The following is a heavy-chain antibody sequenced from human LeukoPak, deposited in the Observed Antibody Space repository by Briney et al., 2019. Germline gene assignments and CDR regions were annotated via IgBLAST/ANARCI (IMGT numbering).Heavy chain of an antibody. J-gene: IGHJ4*02. CDR3: VRSLRSADF. Sequence: GXLRLSCAASGFXXSNYWMHWVRQAPGKGLMWVSQISPDGSQTFYADSVKGRFTISRDNAKNTLFLQMDSLRAEDTALYYCVRSLRSADFWGQGTLVTVSS. V-gene: IGHV3-74*01. CDR1: GFXXSNYW. CDR2: ISPDGSQT.